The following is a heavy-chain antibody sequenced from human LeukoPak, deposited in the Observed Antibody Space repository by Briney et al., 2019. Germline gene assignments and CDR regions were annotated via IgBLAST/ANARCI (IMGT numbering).Heavy chain of an antibody. V-gene: IGHV4-30-2*01. D-gene: IGHD3-10*01. CDR1: GDSISSGDYS. CDR3: ARELWFVNAPGSWFDP. CDR2: IFHSGSS. Sequence: SQTLSLTCAVSGDSISSGDYSWGWLRQPSGKGLEWIGYIFHSGSSYYNPSLKSRVTISVDKSKNQFSLRLTSVTAADTAVYYCARELWFVNAPGSWFDPWGQGTLVTVSS. J-gene: IGHJ5*02.